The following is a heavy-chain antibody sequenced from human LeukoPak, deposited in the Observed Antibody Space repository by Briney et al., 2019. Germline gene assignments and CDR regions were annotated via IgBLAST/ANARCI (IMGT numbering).Heavy chain of an antibody. Sequence: GGSLRLSCAVSGFTFSSYAMSWVRQAPGKGLEWVSAISGSGSSTYYADSVKGRFTISRDNAQSTLYLQMNSLRVEDTAVYYCATELRESGASSRNAFDIWGQGTVVSVSS. J-gene: IGHJ3*02. CDR1: GFTFSSYA. D-gene: IGHD2-15*01. CDR3: ATELRESGASSRNAFDI. CDR2: ISGSGSST. V-gene: IGHV3-23*01.